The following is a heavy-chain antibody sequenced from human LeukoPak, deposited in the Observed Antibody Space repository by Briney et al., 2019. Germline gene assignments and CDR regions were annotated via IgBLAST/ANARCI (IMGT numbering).Heavy chain of an antibody. CDR1: GFTFGDYA. V-gene: IGHV3-23*01. Sequence: GGSLRLSCTASGFTFGDYAMSWVRQAPGKGLEWVSAISGSSDYTYYANSVKGRFTISRDNSKNTLYLQMNSLTAEDTAVYYCAKGGYNWFDPWGQGTLVTVSS. CDR3: AKGGYNWFDP. J-gene: IGHJ5*02. CDR2: ISGSSDYT.